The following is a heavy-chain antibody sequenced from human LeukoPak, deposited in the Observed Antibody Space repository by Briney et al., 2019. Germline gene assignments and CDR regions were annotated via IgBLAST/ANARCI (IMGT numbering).Heavy chain of an antibody. CDR3: ARGPRFAAAHFDY. J-gene: IGHJ4*02. CDR1: GFTFSSYW. Sequence: GGSLRLSCAASGFTFSSYWMHWVRQAPGKGLVWVSRINSDGSSTSYADSVKGRFTISRDNAKNSLYLQMNSLRAEDTAVYYCARGPRFAAAHFDYWGQGTLVTVSS. D-gene: IGHD6-13*01. CDR2: INSDGSST. V-gene: IGHV3-74*01.